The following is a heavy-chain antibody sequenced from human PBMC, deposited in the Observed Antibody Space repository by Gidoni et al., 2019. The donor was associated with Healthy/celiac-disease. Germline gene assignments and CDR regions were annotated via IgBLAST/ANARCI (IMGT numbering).Heavy chain of an antibody. Sequence: QVQLVPSGAEVKKPGSSVTVSCQASGGTFSSYAISWVRQAPGQGLEWMGRIIPILGIANYAQKFQGRVTITADKSTSTAYMELSSLRSEDTAVYYCARDPGSASDYYYGMDVWGQGTTVTVSS. CDR3: ARDPGSASDYYYGMDV. D-gene: IGHD6-6*01. V-gene: IGHV1-69*04. J-gene: IGHJ6*02. CDR2: IIPILGIA. CDR1: GGTFSSYA.